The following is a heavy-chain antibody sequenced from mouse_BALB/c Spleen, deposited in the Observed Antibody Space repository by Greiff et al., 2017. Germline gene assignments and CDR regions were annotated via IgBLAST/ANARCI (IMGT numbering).Heavy chain of an antibody. CDR3: ARPRYYGSSSYYYAMDY. Sequence: VQLQQSGPELVKPGASVRISCKASGYTFTSYYIHWVKQRPGQGLEWIGWIYPGNVNTKYNEKFKGKATLTADKSSSTAYMQLSSLTSEDSAVYFCARPRYYGSSSYYYAMDYWGQGTSVTVSS. D-gene: IGHD1-1*01. CDR2: IYPGNVNT. J-gene: IGHJ4*01. CDR1: GYTFTSYY. V-gene: IGHV1S56*01.